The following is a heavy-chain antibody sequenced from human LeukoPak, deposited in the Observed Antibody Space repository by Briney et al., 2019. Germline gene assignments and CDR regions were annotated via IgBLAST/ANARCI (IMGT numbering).Heavy chain of an antibody. Sequence: GGSLRLSCAASGFTFSSHWMHWVRQAPGKGLEWVAVIWYDGSNKYYADSVKGRFTISRDNSKNTLYLQMNSLRAEDTAVYYCARDKGYDYGDSHFDYWGQGTLVTVSS. CDR2: IWYDGSNK. CDR3: ARDKGYDYGDSHFDY. CDR1: GFTFSSHW. J-gene: IGHJ4*02. D-gene: IGHD4-17*01. V-gene: IGHV3-33*08.